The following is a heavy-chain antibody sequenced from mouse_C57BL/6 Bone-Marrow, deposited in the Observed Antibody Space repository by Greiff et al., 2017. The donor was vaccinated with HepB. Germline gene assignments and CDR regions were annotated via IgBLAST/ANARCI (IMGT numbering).Heavy chain of an antibody. Sequence: EVNVVESGGGLVQPGGSLKLSCAASGFTFSDYYMYWVRQTPEKRLEWVAYISNGGGSTYYPDTVKGRFTISRDNAKNTLYLQMSRLKSEDTAMYYCARLYYGSSSYAMDYWGQGTSVTVSS. CDR3: ARLYYGSSSYAMDY. V-gene: IGHV5-12*01. CDR1: GFTFSDYY. D-gene: IGHD1-1*01. CDR2: ISNGGGST. J-gene: IGHJ4*01.